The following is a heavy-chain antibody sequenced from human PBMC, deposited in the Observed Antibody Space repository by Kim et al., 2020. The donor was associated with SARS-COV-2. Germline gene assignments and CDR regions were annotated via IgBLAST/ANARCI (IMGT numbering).Heavy chain of an antibody. J-gene: IGHJ4*02. V-gene: IGHV1-3*01. CDR2: IDVANTNT. CDR3: ARDGRSVDYYFDY. Sequence: ASVKVSCKASGYTFTSYCLHWVRQAPGQSLEWMGWIDVANTNTHYSENFQGRVTISRDTSATTVYIELSSLRSEDTAVYYCARDGRSVDYYFDYWGQGTLVTLSS. CDR1: GYTFTSYC.